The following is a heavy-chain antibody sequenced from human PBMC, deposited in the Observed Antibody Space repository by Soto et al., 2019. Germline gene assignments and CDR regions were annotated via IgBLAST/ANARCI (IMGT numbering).Heavy chain of an antibody. Sequence: EVQLVESGGGLVQPGGSLRLSCAASGFTFSSNWMNWVRQAPGKGLEWVATIKPDGSEQDYVESVKGRFTISRDNARNSLYLQMNSLRAEDTAVYYCVTVPWTAEASWGQGTLVTVSS. CDR1: GFTFSSNW. CDR3: VTVPWTAEAS. D-gene: IGHD6-13*01. V-gene: IGHV3-7*01. CDR2: IKPDGSEQ. J-gene: IGHJ5*02.